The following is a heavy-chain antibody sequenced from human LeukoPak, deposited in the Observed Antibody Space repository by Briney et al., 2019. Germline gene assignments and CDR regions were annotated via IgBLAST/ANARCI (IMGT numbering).Heavy chain of an antibody. CDR1: GFTFSNSW. J-gene: IGHJ4*02. Sequence: GGSLRLSCAASGFTFSNSWMSWVRQAPGKGLEWVANIKQDGSEKYYVDSVKGRFTVSRDNAKNSLYLQMNSLRAEDTAVYYCARGWNGIVGALYYFDYWGQGTLVTVSS. CDR2: IKQDGSEK. CDR3: ARGWNGIVGALYYFDY. D-gene: IGHD1-26*01. V-gene: IGHV3-7*01.